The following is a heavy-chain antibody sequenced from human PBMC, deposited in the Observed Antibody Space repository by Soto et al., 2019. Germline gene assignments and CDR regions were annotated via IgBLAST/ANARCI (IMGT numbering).Heavy chain of an antibody. CDR3: ARHDREGGYDLHFIDY. CDR2: MYYSGNT. Sequence: QLQLQESGPGLVKPSETLSLTCTVSGGSISSGSYYWGWIRQPPGKGLEWVGSMYYSGNTYYNPSLKSRVTIAVDTSKDQFSQKLSSLTAADTAVYYCARHDREGGYDLHFIDYWAQGTLVTVSS. D-gene: IGHD5-12*01. V-gene: IGHV4-39*01. J-gene: IGHJ4*02. CDR1: GGSISSGSYY.